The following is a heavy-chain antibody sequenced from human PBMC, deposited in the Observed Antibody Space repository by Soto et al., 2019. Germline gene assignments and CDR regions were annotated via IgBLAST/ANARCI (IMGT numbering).Heavy chain of an antibody. CDR2: ISSRSTYI. J-gene: IGHJ4*02. CDR3: AREGDRGTTCIDY. Sequence: EVQLVESGGGLVKPGGSLRLSCEASGFTFSTYSMKWVHQAPGKGLEWVSTISSRSTYIYYGDSVKGRFTISRDNAKNSLYLQMNSLRAEDTAVYYCAREGDRGTTCIDYWGQGTLVTVSS. CDR1: GFTFSTYS. V-gene: IGHV3-21*01. D-gene: IGHD1-1*01.